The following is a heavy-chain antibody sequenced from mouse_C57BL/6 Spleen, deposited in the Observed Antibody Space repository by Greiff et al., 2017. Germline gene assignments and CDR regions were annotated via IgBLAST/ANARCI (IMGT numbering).Heavy chain of an antibody. CDR1: GFTFSDYY. D-gene: IGHD1-1*01. V-gene: IGHV5-16*01. Sequence: EVQRVESEGGLVQPGSSMKLSCTASGFTFSDYYMAWVRQVPEKGLEWVANINYDGSSTYYLDSLKSRFIISRDNAKNILYLQMSSLKSEDTATYYWARNYGSSYDYFDYWGQGTTRIVSS. CDR2: INYDGSST. J-gene: IGHJ2*01. CDR3: ARNYGSSYDYFDY.